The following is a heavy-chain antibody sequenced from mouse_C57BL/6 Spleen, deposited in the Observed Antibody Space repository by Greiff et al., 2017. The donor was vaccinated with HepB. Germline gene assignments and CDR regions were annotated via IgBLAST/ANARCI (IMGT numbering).Heavy chain of an antibody. CDR2: ISYDGSN. J-gene: IGHJ2*01. V-gene: IGHV3-6*01. D-gene: IGHD1-1*01. CDR1: GYSITSGYY. CDR3: ARRYYGSSGPFDY. Sequence: ESGPGLVKPSQSLSLTCSVTGYSITSGYYWNWIRQFPGNKLEWMGYISYDGSNNYNPSLKNRISITRDTSKNQFFLKLNSVTTEDTATYYCARRYYGSSGPFDYWGQGTTLTVSS.